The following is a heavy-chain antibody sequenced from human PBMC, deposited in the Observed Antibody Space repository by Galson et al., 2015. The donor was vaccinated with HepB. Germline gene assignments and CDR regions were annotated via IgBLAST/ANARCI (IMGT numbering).Heavy chain of an antibody. CDR2: IKSKTDGGTI. V-gene: IGHV3-15*01. D-gene: IGHD3-16*01. J-gene: IGHJ4*02. CDR1: GFTFSNVW. Sequence: SLRLSCAASGFTFSNVWMSWVRQAPGKGLEWVGRIKSKTDGGTINYAAPVKGRVTISRDDSKNTVYLQMNSLQTEDTAVYYCTTVWGGLRGSLDYWGQGTLVTVSS. CDR3: TTVWGGLRGSLDY.